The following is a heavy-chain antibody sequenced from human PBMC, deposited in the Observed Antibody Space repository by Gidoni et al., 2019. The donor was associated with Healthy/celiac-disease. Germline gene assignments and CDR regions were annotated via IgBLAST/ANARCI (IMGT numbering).Heavy chain of an antibody. CDR2: VSGSGGST. V-gene: IGHV3-23*01. D-gene: IGHD1-26*01. Sequence: EVQLLESGGGWVQPGGSLRLSCAASGFTFSSYASSWVRQAPGKGLEWVAGVSGSGGSTYYGDSVKGRFTISRDNSKNTLYLQMNSLRAEDTGVYYCAKGGGARLEDAFDIWGQGTMVTVSS. CDR3: AKGGGARLEDAFDI. J-gene: IGHJ3*02. CDR1: GFTFSSYA.